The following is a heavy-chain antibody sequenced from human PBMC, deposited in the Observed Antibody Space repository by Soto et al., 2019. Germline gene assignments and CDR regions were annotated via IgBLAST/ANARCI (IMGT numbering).Heavy chain of an antibody. V-gene: IGHV4-59*01. Sequence: ASETLSLTCTASGGSISSYYWSWIRQPPGKGLEWIGYIYYSGSTNYNPSLKSRVTISVDTSKNQFSLKLSSVTAADTAVYYCARDKVQLERLWYFDYWGQGTLVTVSS. CDR2: IYYSGST. CDR3: ARDKVQLERLWYFDY. CDR1: GGSISSYY. J-gene: IGHJ4*02. D-gene: IGHD1-1*01.